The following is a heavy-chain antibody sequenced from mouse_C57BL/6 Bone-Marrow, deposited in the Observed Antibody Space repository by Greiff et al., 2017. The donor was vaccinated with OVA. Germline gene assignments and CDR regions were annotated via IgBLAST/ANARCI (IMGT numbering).Heavy chain of an antibody. D-gene: IGHD1-1*01. CDR2: IWSGGST. CDR1: GFSLTSYG. CDR3: AKTGFITTVVAALDWYFDV. V-gene: IGHV2-4*01. Sequence: VQLQQSGPGLVQPSQSLSITCTVSGFSLTSYGVHWVSQPPGKGLEWLGVIWSGGSTDYNAAFISSLSISKDNSKSQVFFKIDRLQDDDNAIYYCAKTGFITTVVAALDWYFDVWGTGTTVTVSS. J-gene: IGHJ1*03.